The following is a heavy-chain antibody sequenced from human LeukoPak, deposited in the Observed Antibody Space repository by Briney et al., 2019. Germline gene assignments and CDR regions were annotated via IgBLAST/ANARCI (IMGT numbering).Heavy chain of an antibody. D-gene: IGHD3-22*01. CDR2: ISAYNGNT. V-gene: IGHV1-18*01. J-gene: IGHJ6*03. CDR1: GYTFTSYG. Sequence: GASVKVSCKASGYTFTSYGISCVRQAPGQGLEWMGWISAYNGNTNYAQKFQGRVTITADKSTSTAYMELSSLRSEDTAVYYCATRKGYYYDSSGFTDYYYYMDVWGKGTTVTVSS. CDR3: ATRKGYYYDSSGFTDYYYYMDV.